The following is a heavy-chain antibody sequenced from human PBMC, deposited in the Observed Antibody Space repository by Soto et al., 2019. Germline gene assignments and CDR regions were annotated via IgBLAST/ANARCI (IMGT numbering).Heavy chain of an antibody. CDR3: ATYPRPYNWIDL. V-gene: IGHV1-69*01. CDR2: IDPMFDTS. CDR1: GGALTSYP. D-gene: IGHD2-21*01. J-gene: IGHJ5*02. Sequence: QVRLEQSGAEVKKPGSSVRVSCQASGGALTSYPIHWVRQVPGQGLEWMGVIDPMFDTSNLAEKFKARVTFTADASTKTVYMDLTSLRSDDTAVYFCATYPRPYNWIDLWGQGTLLIVSS.